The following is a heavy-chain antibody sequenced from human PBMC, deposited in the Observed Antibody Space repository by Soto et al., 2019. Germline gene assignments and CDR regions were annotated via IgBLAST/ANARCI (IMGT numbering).Heavy chain of an antibody. CDR3: ARDPWAADY. CDR1: GFTVSTKC. J-gene: IGHJ4*02. D-gene: IGHD3-16*01. CDR2: IYSGGST. Sequence: GGSLRLSCAAAGFTVSTKCMSWVRQATGKGLEWVSVIYSGGSTFYADSVRGRFTISRDNSKNTVNLQMNSLRAEDTAVYYCARDPWAADYWGQGTLVTVSS. V-gene: IGHV3-66*01.